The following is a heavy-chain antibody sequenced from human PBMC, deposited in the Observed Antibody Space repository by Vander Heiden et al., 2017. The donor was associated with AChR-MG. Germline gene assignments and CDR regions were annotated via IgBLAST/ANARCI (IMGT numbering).Heavy chain of an antibody. CDR3: ARCDSSSGFDP. V-gene: IGHV4-34*01. CDR2: INHSGST. CDR1: GGSFSGYY. D-gene: IGHD6-6*01. J-gene: IGHJ5*02. Sequence: QVQLQQWGAGLLKPSETLSLTCAVYGGSFSGYYWSWIRQPPGKGLEWIGEINHSGSTNDNPSLKSRVTISVDTSKNQFSLKMSSVTAADTAVYYCARCDSSSGFDPWGQGTLVTVSS.